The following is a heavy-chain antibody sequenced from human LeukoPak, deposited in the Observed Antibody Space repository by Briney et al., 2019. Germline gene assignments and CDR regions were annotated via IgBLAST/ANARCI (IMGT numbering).Heavy chain of an antibody. CDR1: GLTFSNYA. CDR2: ISGSGTGP. V-gene: IGHV3-23*01. Sequence: QPGGSLRLSCAASGLTFSNYAMTWVRQAPGKGLELVSAISGSGTGPYYADSVRGRFTISRDNSKNTLYLQMNSLRAEDTAVYYCARDKVTRKLGIDYWGQGTLVTVSS. D-gene: IGHD7-27*01. J-gene: IGHJ4*02. CDR3: ARDKVTRKLGIDY.